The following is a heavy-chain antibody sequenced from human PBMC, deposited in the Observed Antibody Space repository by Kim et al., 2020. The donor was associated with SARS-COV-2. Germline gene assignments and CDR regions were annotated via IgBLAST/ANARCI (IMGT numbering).Heavy chain of an antibody. D-gene: IGHD3-3*01. CDR3: ARDRGGPRTIFGVVIMGDYYYYGMDV. CDR1: GFTFSSYS. Sequence: GGSLRLSCAASGFTFSSYSMNWVRQAPGKGLEWVSYISSSSSTIYYADSVKGRFTISRDNAKNSLYLQMNSLRDEDTAVYYCARDRGGPRTIFGVVIMGDYYYYGMDVWGQGTTVTVSS. CDR2: ISSSSSTI. V-gene: IGHV3-48*02. J-gene: IGHJ6*02.